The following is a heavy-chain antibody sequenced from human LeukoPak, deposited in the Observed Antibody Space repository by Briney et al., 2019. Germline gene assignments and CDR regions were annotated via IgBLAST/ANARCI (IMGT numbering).Heavy chain of an antibody. CDR1: GGSVSSGSYY. CDR2: IYYSGST. Sequence: PSETLSLTCTVSGGSVSSGSYYWSRIRQPPGKGLEWIGYIYYSGSTNYNPSLKSRVTISVDTSKNQFSLKLSSVTAADTAVYYCARYSSSSGGMDVWGKGTTVTVSS. J-gene: IGHJ6*04. V-gene: IGHV4-61*01. CDR3: ARYSSSSGGMDV. D-gene: IGHD6-13*01.